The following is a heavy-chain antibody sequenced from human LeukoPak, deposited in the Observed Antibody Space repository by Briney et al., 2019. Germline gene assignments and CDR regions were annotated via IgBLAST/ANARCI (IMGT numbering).Heavy chain of an antibody. Sequence: GGSLRLSCAASGFSISNYEMNWVRQAPGKGLEWVSYISSSGSTTYYADSVKGRFTISRDNAKNSLYLQMNSLRAEDTAVYYCAGGNYYENSGYWVLSAFDIWGQGTMVTVSS. CDR2: ISSSGSTT. CDR3: AGGNYYENSGYWVLSAFDI. V-gene: IGHV3-48*03. J-gene: IGHJ3*02. CDR1: GFSISNYE. D-gene: IGHD3-22*01.